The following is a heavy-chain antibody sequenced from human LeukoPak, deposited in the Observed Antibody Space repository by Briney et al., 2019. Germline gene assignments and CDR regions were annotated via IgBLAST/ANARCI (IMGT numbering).Heavy chain of an antibody. Sequence: ASVKVSCKASGNTFTSYAMNWVRQAPGQGLEWMGWINTNTGNPTYAQGFTGRFVFSLDTSVSTAYLQISSLKAEDTAVYYCASDDSYYGSGSSRYWGQGTLVTVSS. V-gene: IGHV7-4-1*02. D-gene: IGHD3-10*01. CDR2: INTNTGNP. CDR1: GNTFTSYA. CDR3: ASDDSYYGSGSSRY. J-gene: IGHJ4*02.